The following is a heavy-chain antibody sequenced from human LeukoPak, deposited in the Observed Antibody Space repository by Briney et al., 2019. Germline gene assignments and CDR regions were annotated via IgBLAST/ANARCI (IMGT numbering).Heavy chain of an antibody. CDR2: ISSTSTYI. CDR3: ARDDYDSSGYSGAFDI. D-gene: IGHD3-22*01. CDR1: GYSFSTYS. V-gene: IGHV3-21*01. Sequence: GGSLRLSCAASGYSFSTYSMNWVRQAPGKGLEWVSSISSTSTYIYYADSVKGRFTISRDNAKNSLYLQMNSLRAEDTAVYYCARDDYDSSGYSGAFDIWGQGTMVTVSS. J-gene: IGHJ3*02.